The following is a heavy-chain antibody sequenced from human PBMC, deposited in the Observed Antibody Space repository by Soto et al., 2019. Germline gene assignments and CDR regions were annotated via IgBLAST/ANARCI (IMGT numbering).Heavy chain of an antibody. CDR2: ISSSGSTI. D-gene: IGHD3-3*01. CDR3: ARGTATGVVTRDNWFDP. J-gene: IGHJ5*02. V-gene: IGHV3-48*03. Sequence: HPGGSLRLSCAASGFTFSSYEMNWVRQAPGKGLEWVSYISSSGSTIYYADSVKGRFTISRDNAKNSLYLQMNSLRAEDTAVYYCARGTATGVVTRDNWFDPWGQGTLVTVSS. CDR1: GFTFSSYE.